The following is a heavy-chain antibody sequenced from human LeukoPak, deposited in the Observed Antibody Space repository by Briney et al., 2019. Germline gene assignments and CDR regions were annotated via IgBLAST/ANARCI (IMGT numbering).Heavy chain of an antibody. V-gene: IGHV3-7*01. D-gene: IGHD3-9*01. CDR3: AGDKDRSFDWFDRRPGGDAFDI. Sequence: GGSLRLSCAASGFSFNNYRMSWVRQAPGKGLEWVASINQDGSEKYYVDPVKGRFTISRDNAEKSLYLQVNSLRAEDTAAYYCAGDKDRSFDWFDRRPGGDAFDIWGQGTMVTVSS. CDR2: INQDGSEK. CDR1: GFSFNNYR. J-gene: IGHJ3*02.